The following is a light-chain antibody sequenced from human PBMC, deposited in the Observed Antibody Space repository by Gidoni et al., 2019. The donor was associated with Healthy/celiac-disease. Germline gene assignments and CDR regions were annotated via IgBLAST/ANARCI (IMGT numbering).Light chain of an antibody. V-gene: IGLV2-14*01. CDR2: EVS. CDR3: SSYTSSSTPVV. Sequence: QSALPQPASVSGSPGQSITISCTGTSSAVGGYTSVSWYQQHPGKAPKLMIYEVSTRPSGVSNRFSGSKSGNTASLTISGLQAEDEADYYCSSYTSSSTPVVFGGGTKLTVL. CDR1: SSAVGGYTS. J-gene: IGLJ2*01.